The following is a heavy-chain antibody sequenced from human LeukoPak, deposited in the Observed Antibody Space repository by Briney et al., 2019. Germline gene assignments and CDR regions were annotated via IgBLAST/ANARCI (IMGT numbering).Heavy chain of an antibody. J-gene: IGHJ6*02. CDR3: ARDSRFGDPYGMDV. V-gene: IGHV4-39*07. D-gene: IGHD3-10*01. Sequence: AETLSLTCTVSGRSISSNRYYWGWLRQPPGKGLEWFGSIFYSGSTYYKPSLKSRVIISLDTSKNQFSLKLTSVTAADTAVHYCARDSRFGDPYGMDVWGHGTTVTVSS. CDR2: IFYSGST. CDR1: GRSISSNRYY.